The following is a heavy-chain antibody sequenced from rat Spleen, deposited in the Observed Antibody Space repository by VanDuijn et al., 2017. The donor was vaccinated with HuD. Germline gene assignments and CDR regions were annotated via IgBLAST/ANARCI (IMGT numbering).Heavy chain of an antibody. D-gene: IGHD1-5*01. V-gene: IGHV5-7*01. Sequence: EVQLVETGGGLVQPGRSLKLSCVASGFTFSDYNMAWVRQAPKKGLDWVATINYDGRGTYYRDSVKGRFTVSRDNAKGTLFLQMDSLRSEDTATYYCATGIQLYHFDYWGQGVMVTVSS. CDR2: INYDGRGT. CDR3: ATGIQLYHFDY. J-gene: IGHJ2*01. CDR1: GFTFSDYN.